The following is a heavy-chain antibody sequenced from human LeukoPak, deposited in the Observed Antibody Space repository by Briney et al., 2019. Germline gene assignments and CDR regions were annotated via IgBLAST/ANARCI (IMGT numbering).Heavy chain of an antibody. CDR3: ARVTTSDYFDY. J-gene: IGHJ4*02. CDR1: GYSISSGYY. D-gene: IGHD4-11*01. Sequence: PSETLSLTCTVSGYSISSGYYWGWIRQPPGKGLEWIGCIYHSGSTYYNPSLKSRVTISVDTSKNQFSLKLSSVTAADTAVYYCARVTTSDYFDYWGQGTLVTVSS. V-gene: IGHV4-38-2*02. CDR2: IYHSGST.